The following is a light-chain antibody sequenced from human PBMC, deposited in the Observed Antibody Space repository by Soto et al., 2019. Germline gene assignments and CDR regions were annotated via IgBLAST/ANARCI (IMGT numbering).Light chain of an antibody. J-gene: IGLJ2*01. CDR1: SSNIGNNY. CDR2: DGN. CDR3: GAWDTSLSGVV. V-gene: IGLV1-51*01. Sequence: QSVLTQPPSVSAAPGQKVIISCSGSSSNIGNNYVSWYQQLPGTAPRLLIYDGNKRPSEIPDRFSGSKSATSATLGITGLQTGDEADYYCGAWDTSLSGVVFGGGTKLTVL.